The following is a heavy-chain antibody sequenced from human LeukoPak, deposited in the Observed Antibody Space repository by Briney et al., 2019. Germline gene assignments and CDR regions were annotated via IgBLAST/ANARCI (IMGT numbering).Heavy chain of an antibody. CDR1: GFTFSTYS. CDR3: ARDSPLSFDI. Sequence: PGGSLRLSCAASGFTFSTYSVNWVRQAPGKGLEWVSSISSSSSFIYYADSVKGRFTISRDNAKNSVYLQMNSLRAEDTAVYYCARDSPLSFDIWGQGTMVTVSS. CDR2: ISSSSSFI. J-gene: IGHJ3*02. V-gene: IGHV3-21*01.